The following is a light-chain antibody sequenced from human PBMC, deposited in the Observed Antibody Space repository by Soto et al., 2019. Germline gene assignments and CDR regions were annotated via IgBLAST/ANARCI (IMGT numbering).Light chain of an antibody. V-gene: IGKV1-39*01. CDR3: QQNYSPPFT. CDR2: AAS. CDR1: QSIRSY. J-gene: IGKJ4*01. Sequence: DIQVTQSPSSLSASVGDRVTITCRASQSIRSYLNWYQQKPGKVPKLLMYAASSLQSGVPLRFSGSGSGTDFTLTISSLQPEDFATYYCQQNYSPPFTVGGGTNVEIK.